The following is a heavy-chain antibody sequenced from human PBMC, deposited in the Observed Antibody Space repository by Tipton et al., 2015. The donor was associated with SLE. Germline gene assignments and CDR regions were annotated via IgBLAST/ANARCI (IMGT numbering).Heavy chain of an antibody. CDR1: GYSISSGYY. Sequence: TLSLTCTVSGYSISSGYYWGWIRQPPGKGLEWIGSIYHSGSTYYNPSLKSRVTISVDRSKNQFSLKLSSVTAADTAVYYCARGKDIVVARDAFDIWGQGTMVTVSS. CDR2: IYHSGST. CDR3: ARGKDIVVARDAFDI. D-gene: IGHD2-15*01. J-gene: IGHJ3*02. V-gene: IGHV4-38-2*02.